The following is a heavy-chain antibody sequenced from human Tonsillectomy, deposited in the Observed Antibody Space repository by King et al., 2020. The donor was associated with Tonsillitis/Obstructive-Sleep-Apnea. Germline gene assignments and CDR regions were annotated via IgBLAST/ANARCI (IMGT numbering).Heavy chain of an antibody. CDR1: GYSFTSYW. V-gene: IGHV5-51*01. CDR3: VIHLHRRYGDYEDNWFDP. D-gene: IGHD4-17*01. J-gene: IGHJ5*02. Sequence: VQLVESGAEVKKPGESLKISCKGSGYSFTSYWIGWVRQMPGKGLEWMGIIYPGDSDTRYSPSFQGQVTISADKSISTAYLQWGSLKASDTAMSYCVIHLHRRYGDYEDNWFDPWGQGTLVTVSS. CDR2: IYPGDSDT.